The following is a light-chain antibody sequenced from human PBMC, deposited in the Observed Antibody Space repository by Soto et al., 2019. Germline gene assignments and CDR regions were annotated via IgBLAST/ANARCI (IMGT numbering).Light chain of an antibody. J-gene: IGKJ5*01. V-gene: IGKV1-39*01. Sequence: DIQLTQSPSSLSASVGDRVTITCRASQSISSYLNWYQQKPGKAPKLLIYAASSLQSGVPSRFSGSGFGTDFTLTISSLQPEDSAIYYCQQADTFLITFGQGTRLEIK. CDR1: QSISSY. CDR2: AAS. CDR3: QQADTFLIT.